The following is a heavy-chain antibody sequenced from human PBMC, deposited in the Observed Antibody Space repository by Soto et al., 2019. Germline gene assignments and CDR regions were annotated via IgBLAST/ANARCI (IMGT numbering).Heavy chain of an antibody. J-gene: IGHJ3*02. CDR3: ARQRVNTARFPAFEI. CDR2: INHSGST. Sequence: SDTLSLTCAVYGGSFSGYYWSWIRQPPGKGLEWIGEINHSGSTNYNRTLKXXXXXXXXXXXNQFSLKLSSVTAADTAVYYCARQRVNTARFPAFEIWGKGTMVTVS. D-gene: IGHD5-18*01. CDR1: GGSFSGYY. V-gene: IGHV4-34*01.